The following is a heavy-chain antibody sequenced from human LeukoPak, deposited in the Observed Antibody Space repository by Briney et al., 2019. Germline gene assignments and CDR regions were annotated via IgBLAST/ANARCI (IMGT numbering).Heavy chain of an antibody. J-gene: IGHJ4*02. CDR3: ARATPGIPWYFDY. D-gene: IGHD2-15*01. CDR1: GGTFSSYA. Sequence: SVKVSCKASGGTFSSYAISWVRQAPGQGLGWMGGIIPIFGTANYAQKFQGRVTITADESTSTAYMELSSLRSEDTAVYYCARATPGIPWYFDYWGQGTLVTVSS. CDR2: IIPIFGTA. V-gene: IGHV1-69*13.